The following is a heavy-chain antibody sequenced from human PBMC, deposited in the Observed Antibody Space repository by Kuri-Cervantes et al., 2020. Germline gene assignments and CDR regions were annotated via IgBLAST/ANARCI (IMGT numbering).Heavy chain of an antibody. J-gene: IGHJ4*02. D-gene: IGHD6-19*01. V-gene: IGHV3-66*01. CDR2: IYSGGST. Sequence: GESLKISCAASGFIVSRNYMNWVRQAPGKGLEWVSVIYSGGSTYYADSVKGRFTISRDNSKNTLYLQMNSLRAEDTAVYYCARTHGSGWDFDYWGQGTLVTVSS. CDR3: ARTHGSGWDFDY. CDR1: GFIVSRNY.